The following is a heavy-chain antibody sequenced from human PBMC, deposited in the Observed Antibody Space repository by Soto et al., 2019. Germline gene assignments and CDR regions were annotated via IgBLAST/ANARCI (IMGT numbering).Heavy chain of an antibody. D-gene: IGHD1-20*01. CDR3: ERHTSNWKHPN. CDR1: GYTFTSYG. J-gene: IGHJ4*02. V-gene: IGHV1-18*01. CDR2: ISDYNGTT. Sequence: ASVKVSCKASGYTFTSYGIRWVRQAPGQGLEWMGWISDYNGTTNYAKKLQRRVTMTTDTPTSTAQMELRSLRPDETAVYYRERHTSNWKHPNWGQGTLVTVSS.